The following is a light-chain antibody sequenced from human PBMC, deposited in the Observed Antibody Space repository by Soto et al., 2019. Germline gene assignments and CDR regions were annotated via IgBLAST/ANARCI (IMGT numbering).Light chain of an antibody. CDR2: DAS. CDR1: QSVRTY. CDR3: QQRYSWRT. V-gene: IGKV3-11*01. J-gene: IGKJ1*01. Sequence: EIVLTQSPATLSLSPGERATLSCRASQSVRTYLAWYQQKPGQAPRLLIYDASNRATGIPARFSGSGSGTDFTLIISSLEPEDFAVYYCQQRYSWRTFGQGTKVEIK.